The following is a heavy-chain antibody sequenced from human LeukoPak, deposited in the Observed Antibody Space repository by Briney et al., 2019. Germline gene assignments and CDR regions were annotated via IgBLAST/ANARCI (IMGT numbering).Heavy chain of an antibody. CDR1: GFTFSSYW. Sequence: GGSLRLSCAASGFTFSSYWMHWVRQAPGKGLVWVSRINSDGSSTSYADSVKGRFTISRDNAKNTLYLQMNSLRAEDTAVYYCARKIPADYDFWSGYYRVGYYFDYWGQGTLVTVSS. D-gene: IGHD3-3*01. CDR2: INSDGSST. J-gene: IGHJ4*02. CDR3: ARKIPADYDFWSGYYRVGYYFDY. V-gene: IGHV3-74*01.